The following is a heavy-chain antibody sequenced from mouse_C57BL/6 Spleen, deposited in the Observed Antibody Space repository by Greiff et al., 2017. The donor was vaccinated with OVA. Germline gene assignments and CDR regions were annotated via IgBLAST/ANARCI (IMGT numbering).Heavy chain of an antibody. D-gene: IGHD2-1*01. CDR2: INPNNGGT. CDR3: ASLGKYDDPYDIDY. V-gene: IGHV1-26*01. CDR1: GYTFTDYY. J-gene: IGHJ4*01. Sequence: VQLQQSGPELVKPGASVKISCKASGYTFTDYYMNWVKQSPGKSLEWIGDINPNNGGTSYNQKFKGKATLTVDKSSSTAYMELRSLTSEDSAVYYCASLGKYDDPYDIDYWGQGTSVTVSA.